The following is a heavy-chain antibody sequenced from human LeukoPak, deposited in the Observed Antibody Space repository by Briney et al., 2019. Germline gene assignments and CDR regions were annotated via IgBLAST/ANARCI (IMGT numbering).Heavy chain of an antibody. CDR2: ISYDGSNK. V-gene: IGHV3-30-3*01. J-gene: IGHJ6*02. Sequence: GRYRRLSCAASGFSFSSYAMHWVRQPPGKGLEWVAAISYDGSNKYYADSVKGRFTISRDNSKNTLYLQMNSLRAEDTAVYYCASSVVPYCYYGMDVWGQGTTVTVSS. CDR1: GFSFSSYA. CDR3: ASSVVPYCYYGMDV. D-gene: IGHD2-2*01.